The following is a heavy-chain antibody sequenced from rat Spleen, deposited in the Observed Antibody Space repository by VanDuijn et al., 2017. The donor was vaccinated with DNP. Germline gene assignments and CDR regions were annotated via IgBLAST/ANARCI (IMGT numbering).Heavy chain of an antibody. CDR1: GFTFSAYY. Sequence: EVQLVESGGGLVQPGRSLKLSCAASGFTFSAYYMAWVRQAPAKGLEWVAYIGSPAYAPYYADSVKGRFTISRDNAKSTLYLQMDSLRSEDTATYYCARHEYYHGSFDYWGQGVMVAVSS. D-gene: IGHD1-12*01. V-gene: IGHV5-25*01. CDR3: ARHEYYHGSFDY. J-gene: IGHJ2*01. CDR2: IGSPAYAP.